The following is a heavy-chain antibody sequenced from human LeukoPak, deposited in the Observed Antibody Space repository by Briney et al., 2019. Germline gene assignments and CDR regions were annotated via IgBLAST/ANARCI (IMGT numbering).Heavy chain of an antibody. CDR1: GSTFSSYD. CDR2: ISYDGSNK. Sequence: PGGSLRLSCAASGSTFSSYDMHWVRQAPGKGLEWVTVISYDGSNKYYADSVKGRFTISRDNSKNTLYLQMNSLRAEDTAVYYCARNPDITTWAPFDYWGQGTLVTVSS. CDR3: ARNPDITTWAPFDY. V-gene: IGHV3-30-3*01. J-gene: IGHJ4*02. D-gene: IGHD3-22*01.